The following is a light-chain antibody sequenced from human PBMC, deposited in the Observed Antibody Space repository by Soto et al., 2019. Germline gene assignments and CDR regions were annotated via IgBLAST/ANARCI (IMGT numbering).Light chain of an antibody. CDR2: EVS. CDR1: NSDIGTYNF. Sequence: QSALTQAASVSGSPGQSITLSCTGSNSDIGTYNFVSWYQQHTDKAPRLILYEVSNRPSGISSRFSGSKSGNSASLTISGLQPEDEALYFCSSYADTSTLIFGGGTKLTVL. V-gene: IGLV2-14*01. J-gene: IGLJ2*01. CDR3: SSYADTSTLI.